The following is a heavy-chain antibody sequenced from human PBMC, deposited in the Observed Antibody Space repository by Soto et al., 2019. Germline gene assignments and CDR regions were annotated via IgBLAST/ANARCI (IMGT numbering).Heavy chain of an antibody. CDR2: INHSGST. V-gene: IGHV4-34*01. CDR1: GGSFSGYY. D-gene: IGHD6-13*01. Sequence: SETLSLTCAVYGGSFSGYYWSWIRQPPGKGLEWIGEINHSGSTNYNPSLKSRVTISVDTSKNQFSLKLSSVTAADTAVYYCARGVTFKGYSSFYGMDVWGQGTTVTVSS. CDR3: ARGVTFKGYSSFYGMDV. J-gene: IGHJ6*02.